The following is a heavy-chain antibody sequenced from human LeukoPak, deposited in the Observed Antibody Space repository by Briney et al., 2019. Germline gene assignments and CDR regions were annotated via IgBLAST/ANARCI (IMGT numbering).Heavy chain of an antibody. V-gene: IGHV3-30*18. Sequence: GGSLRLSCAASGFTFSSYGMHWVRQAPGRGLEWVAVISYDGSNKYYADSVKGRFTISRDNSKNTLYLQMNSLRAEDTAVYYCAKDHPPRVGHYGSGSYYNVYDYWGQGTLVTVSS. CDR1: GFTFSSYG. CDR3: AKDHPPRVGHYGSGSYYNVYDY. CDR2: ISYDGSNK. D-gene: IGHD3-10*01. J-gene: IGHJ4*02.